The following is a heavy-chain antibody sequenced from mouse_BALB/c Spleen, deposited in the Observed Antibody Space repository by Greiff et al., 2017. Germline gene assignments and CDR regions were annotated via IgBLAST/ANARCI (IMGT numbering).Heavy chain of an antibody. J-gene: IGHJ3*01. CDR1: GDSITSGY. Sequence: EVQLQESGPSLVKPSQTLSLTCSVTGDSITSGYWNWIRKFPGNKLEYMGYISYSGSTYYNPSLKSRISITRDTSKNQYYLQLNSVTTEDTAMYYCARDPYGNYVAWLAYWGQGTLVTVSA. D-gene: IGHD2-1*01. CDR2: ISYSGST. V-gene: IGHV3-8*02. CDR3: ARDPYGNYVAWLAY.